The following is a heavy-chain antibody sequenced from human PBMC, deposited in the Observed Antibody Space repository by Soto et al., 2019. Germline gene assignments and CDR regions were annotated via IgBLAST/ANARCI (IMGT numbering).Heavy chain of an antibody. CDR2: IYYSGGT. V-gene: IGHV4-31*03. D-gene: IGHD5-12*01. CDR3: ARGATDKWFDP. Sequence: SETLSLTCTVSGGSISSGGYYWSWIRQHPGKGLEWIGYIYYSGGTYYNPSLKSRVTISVDTSKNQFSLKLSSVTAADTAVYYCARGATDKWFDPWGQGTLVTVSS. J-gene: IGHJ5*02. CDR1: GGSISSGGYY.